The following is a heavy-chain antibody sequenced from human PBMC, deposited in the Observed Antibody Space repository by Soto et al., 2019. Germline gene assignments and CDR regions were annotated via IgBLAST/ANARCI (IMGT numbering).Heavy chain of an antibody. CDR3: ARDRDDLGGYYFDF. Sequence: QVQLVESGGGLVKPGGSLRLSCAASGFTFSDYYMSWIRQVPGKGLEWVSYISSSGSTIYYTDSVKGRFTISRDNAKNSQYLQMNSLRADDTAVYYCARDRDDLGGYYFDFWGQGTLVTVSS. CDR1: GFTFSDYY. D-gene: IGHD3-16*01. CDR2: ISSSGSTI. J-gene: IGHJ4*02. V-gene: IGHV3-11*01.